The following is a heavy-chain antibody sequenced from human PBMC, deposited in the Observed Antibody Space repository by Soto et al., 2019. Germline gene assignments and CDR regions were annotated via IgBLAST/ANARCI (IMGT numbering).Heavy chain of an antibody. CDR2: VSRAGTYT. D-gene: IGHD3-16*01. CDR3: VKYTVTEDLGES. Sequence: EVQLLESGGDVVRPGGSLRLSCAASGFTFSSYAMGWVRQAPGKGLEWVAGVSRAGTYTFYADSVRGRFSISRDNSRDTVERCMNALRGDDTAVYFCVKYTVTEDLGESWGQGTLVSVSS. J-gene: IGHJ5*02. V-gene: IGHV3-23*01. CDR1: GFTFSSYA.